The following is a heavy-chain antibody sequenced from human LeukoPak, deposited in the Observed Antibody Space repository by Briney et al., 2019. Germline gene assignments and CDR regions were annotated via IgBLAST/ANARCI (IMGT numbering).Heavy chain of an antibody. J-gene: IGHJ5*02. CDR1: GGSSSGYY. CDR2: INHSGST. V-gene: IGHV4-34*01. Sequence: PSETLSLTCAVYGGSSSGYYWSWIRQPPGKGLEWIGEINHSGSTNYNPSLKSRVTISVDTSKNQFSLKLSSVTAADTAVYYCARTRYSSGWYAANWFDPWGQGTLVTVSS. CDR3: ARTRYSSGWYAANWFDP. D-gene: IGHD6-19*01.